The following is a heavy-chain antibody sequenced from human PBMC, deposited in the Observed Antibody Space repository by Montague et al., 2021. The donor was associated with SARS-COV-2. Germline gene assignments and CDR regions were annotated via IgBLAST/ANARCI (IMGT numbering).Heavy chain of an antibody. V-gene: IGHV4-39*01. CDR3: ATLPSSITIFGVVQGYYLDD. J-gene: IGHJ4*02. D-gene: IGHD3-3*01. CDR1: GASISSSSYY. CDR2: KYYSGST. Sequence: SETLSLTCTVSGASISSSSYYWGWLRPPPGLGLEWIGFKYYSGSTYYNLTLQSRVSISADTSKIQFSLKLSSVTAADTAVYYCATLPSSITIFGVVQGYYLDDWGQGTLVTVSS.